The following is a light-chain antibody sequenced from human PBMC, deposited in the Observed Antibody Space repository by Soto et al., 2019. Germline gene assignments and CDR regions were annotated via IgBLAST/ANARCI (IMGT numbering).Light chain of an antibody. CDR1: SSDVAGYNY. CDR2: EVN. CDR3: SSYAGSNNLI. J-gene: IGLJ2*01. Sequence: QSALTQPPSASGSPGQSVTISCTGTSSDVAGYNYVSWYQQHPGKAPKLMVYEVNKRHPGVPDRFSGSKSGNTASLTVSGLQAEDEADYYCSSYAGSNNLIFGGGTKLTVL. V-gene: IGLV2-8*01.